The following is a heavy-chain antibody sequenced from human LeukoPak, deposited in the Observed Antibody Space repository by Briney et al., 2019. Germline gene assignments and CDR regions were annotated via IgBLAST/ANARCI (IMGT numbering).Heavy chain of an antibody. V-gene: IGHV4-34*01. J-gene: IGHJ4*02. D-gene: IGHD3-10*01. CDR3: ARVSLVRGAPDYYFDY. CDR2: INHVGAA. Sequence: SETLSLTCALYGGSFTYYYWTWIRQPPGKGLEWIGEINHVGAADYNPSLKNRVTISVDTSKNQFSLKLSSVTAADTAVYYCARVSLVRGAPDYYFDYWGQGTLVTVSS. CDR1: GGSFTYYY.